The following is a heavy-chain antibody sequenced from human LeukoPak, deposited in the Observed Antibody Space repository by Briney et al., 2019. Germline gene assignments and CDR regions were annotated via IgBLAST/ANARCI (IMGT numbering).Heavy chain of an antibody. CDR1: GFTFSSYW. V-gene: IGHV3-7*01. CDR3: AKDIVVVPAARDY. D-gene: IGHD2-2*01. Sequence: PGGSLRLSCAASGFTFSSYWMSWVRQAPGKGLEWVANIKQDGSEKYYVDSVKGRFTISRDNAKNSLYLQMNSLRAEDTAVYYCAKDIVVVPAARDYWGQGTLVTVSS. J-gene: IGHJ4*02. CDR2: IKQDGSEK.